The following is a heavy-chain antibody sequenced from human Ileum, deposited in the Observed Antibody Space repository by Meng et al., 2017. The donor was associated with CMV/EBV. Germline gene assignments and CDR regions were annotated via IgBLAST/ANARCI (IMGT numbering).Heavy chain of an antibody. D-gene: IGHD2-2*02. J-gene: IGHJ5*02. CDR1: GFTFSHYW. Sequence: GGSLRLSCAASGFTFSHYWMSWVRQAPGKGLEWVANLKADGTETYWLDSVKGRFTISRDNAKNSLYLQMTSLRVEDTAIYYCAKDRICFGSACYTGGKLDTWGQGTLVTVSS. V-gene: IGHV3-7*03. CDR2: LKADGTET. CDR3: AKDRICFGSACYTGGKLDT.